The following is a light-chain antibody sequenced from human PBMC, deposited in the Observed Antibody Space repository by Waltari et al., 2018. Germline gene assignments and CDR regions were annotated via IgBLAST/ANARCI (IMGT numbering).Light chain of an antibody. CDR3: QQYNKWPPLFT. V-gene: IGKV3D-15*01. J-gene: IGKJ3*01. CDR1: QSVSSN. CDR2: GAS. Sequence: EIVMTQSPATLSVSPGDRVTLSCRASQSVSSNLAWYQQKPGQAPRLLIYGASTRATGIPARFSGSGSGTEFTFTISSLQSEDFAVYYCQQYNKWPPLFTFGPGTKVDMK.